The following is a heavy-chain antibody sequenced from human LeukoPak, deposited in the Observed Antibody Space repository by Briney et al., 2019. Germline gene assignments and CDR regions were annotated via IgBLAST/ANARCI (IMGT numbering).Heavy chain of an antibody. J-gene: IGHJ3*02. CDR3: ARGRTMDGSTPPFEI. Sequence: GASVKVSCKASGYTFTGNYMHWVRQAPGQGLEWMGWIDPNTGDTNYSQNIQGRATMAGDTSINTAYMEFTSLGSDDTAVYYCARGRTMDGSTPPFEIWGQGTMVTVSS. CDR2: IDPNTGDT. D-gene: IGHD4/OR15-4a*01. V-gene: IGHV1-2*02. CDR1: GYTFTGNY.